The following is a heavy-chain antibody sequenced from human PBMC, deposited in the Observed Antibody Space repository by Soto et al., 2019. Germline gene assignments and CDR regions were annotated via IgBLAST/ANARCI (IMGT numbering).Heavy chain of an antibody. CDR3: ARGGAMGVDY. J-gene: IGHJ4*02. D-gene: IGHD1-26*01. Sequence: EVQLVESGGGVVQPGGSLRLSWTASGFTCNTHWMHGVRQSPGKGLVWVSRIYFDGITTNYADSVKGRLTVSRDNAKNTVYLHVNTLRDEDTAVYYCARGGAMGVDYWGQGPLVTVSS. V-gene: IGHV3-74*01. CDR1: GFTCNTHW. CDR2: IYFDGITT.